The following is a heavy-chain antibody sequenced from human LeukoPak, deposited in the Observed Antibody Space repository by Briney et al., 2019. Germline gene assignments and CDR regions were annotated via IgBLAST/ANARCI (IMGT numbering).Heavy chain of an antibody. D-gene: IGHD1-26*01. Sequence: GGSLRLSCAASGFTFSDYYMSWIRQAPGKGLEWVSYISSSSSTIYYADSVKGRFTISRDNAKNSLYLQMNSLRAEDTAVYYCARVILSGSFHGMDVWGQGTTVTVSS. CDR1: GFTFSDYY. CDR3: ARVILSGSFHGMDV. CDR2: ISSSSSTI. V-gene: IGHV3-11*04. J-gene: IGHJ6*02.